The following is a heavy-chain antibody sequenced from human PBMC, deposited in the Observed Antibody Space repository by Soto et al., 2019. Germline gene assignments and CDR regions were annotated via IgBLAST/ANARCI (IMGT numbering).Heavy chain of an antibody. V-gene: IGHV3-23*01. D-gene: IGHD2-15*01. CDR1: GFTFSNYA. CDR3: AKWTGRYCSGGRCDLDDHFDY. CDR2: ISGSAAST. Sequence: EVHLLESGGDLVQPGGSLRLSCAASGFTFSNYAMSWVRQAPGKGLDWVSGISGSAASTFYADSVKGRFTISRDNSKNTRHMQMNSLRAEDTALYYCAKWTGRYCSGGRCDLDDHFDYWGEGTLVTVSS. J-gene: IGHJ4*02.